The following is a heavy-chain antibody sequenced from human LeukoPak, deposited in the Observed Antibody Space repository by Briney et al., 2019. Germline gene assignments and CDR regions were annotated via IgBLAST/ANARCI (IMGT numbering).Heavy chain of an antibody. V-gene: IGHV1-69*01. J-gene: IGHJ6*02. Sequence: SVKVSCKASGGTFSSYAISWVRQAPGQGLEWMGGIIPIFGTANYAQKFQGRVTITADESTSTAYMELSSLRSEDTAVYYCARGWGFDFWPGMDVWGQGTTVTVSS. D-gene: IGHD3-3*01. CDR2: IIPIFGTA. CDR3: ARGWGFDFWPGMDV. CDR1: GGTFSSYA.